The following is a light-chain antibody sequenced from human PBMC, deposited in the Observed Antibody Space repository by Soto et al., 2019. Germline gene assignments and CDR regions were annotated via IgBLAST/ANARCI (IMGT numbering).Light chain of an antibody. J-gene: IGKJ5*01. Sequence: EIVVSQSPATLSLSTGARATLSCRASQSVSSYLAWYQQKPGQAPRLLIYDASNRATGIPARFSGSGSGTDFTLTISSLEPEDFAVYYCQQRSNWPPITFGQGTRLEI. CDR2: DAS. CDR1: QSVSSY. V-gene: IGKV3-11*01. CDR3: QQRSNWPPIT.